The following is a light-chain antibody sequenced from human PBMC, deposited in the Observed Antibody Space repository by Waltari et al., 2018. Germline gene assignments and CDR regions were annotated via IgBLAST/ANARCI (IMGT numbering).Light chain of an antibody. CDR3: MQSLRALWT. CDR1: HSLLHSTGFNY. J-gene: IGKJ1*01. CDR2: LGS. V-gene: IGKV2-28*01. Sequence: DIVVTQSPLSLHATPAEPATISCSSSHSLLHSTGFNYLDWYLQKPWQSPQLLIYLGSNRASGVPDRFSGSGSGTDFTLKISRVEAEDVGVYYCMQSLRALWTFGQGTKVEIK.